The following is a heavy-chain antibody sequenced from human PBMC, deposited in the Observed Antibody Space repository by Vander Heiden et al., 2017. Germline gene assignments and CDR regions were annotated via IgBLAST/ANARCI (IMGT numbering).Heavy chain of an antibody. CDR3: AREGRDGYNVVDY. Sequence: VQLVESGGGVVQPGRSLRPSCAASGFTFSSYAMHWVRQAPGKGLEWVAVISYDGSNKYYADSVKGRFTISRDNSKNTLYLQMNSLRAEDTAVYYCAREGRDGYNVVDYWGQGTLVTVSS. V-gene: IGHV3-30-3*01. D-gene: IGHD5-12*01. CDR1: GFTFSSYA. CDR2: ISYDGSNK. J-gene: IGHJ4*02.